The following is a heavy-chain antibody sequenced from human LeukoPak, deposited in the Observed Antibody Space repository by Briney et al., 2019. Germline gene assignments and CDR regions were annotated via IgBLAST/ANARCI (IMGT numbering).Heavy chain of an antibody. Sequence: SETLSLTCTVSGGSISSYYWSWIRQPPGKGLEWIGYIYYSGSTNYNPSLKSRVTISVDTSKNQFSLKLSSVTAAGTAVYYCARGKWLQGFDYWGQGTLVTVSS. CDR2: IYYSGST. CDR1: GGSISSYY. CDR3: ARGKWLQGFDY. V-gene: IGHV4-59*12. D-gene: IGHD5-24*01. J-gene: IGHJ4*02.